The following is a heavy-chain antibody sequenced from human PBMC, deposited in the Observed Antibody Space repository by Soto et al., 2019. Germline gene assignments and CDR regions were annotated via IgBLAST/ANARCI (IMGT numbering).Heavy chain of an antibody. D-gene: IGHD5-12*01. V-gene: IGHV4-59*01. Sequence: SETLSLTCMVSGGSITSYHWSWIRQFPGKGLEWIAYTSYTGATNYNPSLKSRVTISLDTSKGQFSLNLTSLTTADTAVYFCARGGNRYSNVASGVGGFDYWGQGSLVTVSS. CDR3: ARGGNRYSNVASGVGGFDY. CDR2: TSYTGAT. CDR1: GGSITSYH. J-gene: IGHJ4*02.